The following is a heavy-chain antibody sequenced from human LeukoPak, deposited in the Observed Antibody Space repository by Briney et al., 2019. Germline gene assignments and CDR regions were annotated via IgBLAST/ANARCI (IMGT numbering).Heavy chain of an antibody. D-gene: IGHD3-22*01. Sequence: GGSPRLSCAASGFTFSSYSMNWVRQAPGKGLEWVTVIWYDGSNKYYADSVKGRFTIPRDNSKNTLYLQMNSLRAEDTAVYYCARAGDYDTSGYYFDYWGQGTLVTVSS. CDR3: ARAGDYDTSGYYFDY. CDR1: GFTFSSYS. V-gene: IGHV3-33*08. CDR2: IWYDGSNK. J-gene: IGHJ4*02.